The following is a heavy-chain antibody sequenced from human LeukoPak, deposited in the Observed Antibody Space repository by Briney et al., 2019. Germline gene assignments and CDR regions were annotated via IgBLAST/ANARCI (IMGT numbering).Heavy chain of an antibody. Sequence: SETLSLTCTVSGGSISSYYWSWIRQPAGKGLEWIGRIYTSGSTNYNPSLKSRVTMSVDTSKNQFSLKLSSVTAADTAVYYCARHETYSSGWFSAFDIWGQGTMVTVSS. CDR3: ARHETYSSGWFSAFDI. CDR2: IYTSGST. J-gene: IGHJ3*02. V-gene: IGHV4-4*07. D-gene: IGHD6-19*01. CDR1: GGSISSYY.